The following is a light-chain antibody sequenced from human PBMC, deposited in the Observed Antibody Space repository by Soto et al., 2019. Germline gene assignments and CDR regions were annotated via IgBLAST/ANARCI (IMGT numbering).Light chain of an antibody. V-gene: IGLV2-14*01. Sequence: QSALTQPASLSGSPGQSITISCTGTSSDIGAYDYVSWFQQHPGKAPKLMISEVNNRPSGVSNRFSDSKSGNTAYLTISGLQVEDEAEYYCATWDGSLPGEVFGGGTKVTVL. CDR2: EVN. CDR3: ATWDGSLPGEV. J-gene: IGLJ2*01. CDR1: SSDIGAYDY.